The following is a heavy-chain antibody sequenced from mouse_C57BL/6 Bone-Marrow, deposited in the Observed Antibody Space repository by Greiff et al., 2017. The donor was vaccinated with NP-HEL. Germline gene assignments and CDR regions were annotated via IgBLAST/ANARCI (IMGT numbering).Heavy chain of an antibody. CDR2: LYPRSGNT. D-gene: IGHD2-3*01. V-gene: IGHV1-81*01. Sequence: QVQLKESGAELAIPGASVKLSCKASGYTFTSYGISWVQQRTGPVPSSLCPLYPRSGNTYYNEKFKGKATLTADKSSSTAYMELRSLTSEDSAVYFCASIPSYAMDYWGQGTSVTVSS. J-gene: IGHJ4*01. CDR3: ASIPSYAMDY. CDR1: GYTFTSYG.